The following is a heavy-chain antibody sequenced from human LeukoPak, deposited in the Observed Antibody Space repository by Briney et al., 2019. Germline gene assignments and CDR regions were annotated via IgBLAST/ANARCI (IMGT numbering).Heavy chain of an antibody. CDR3: ARYRLLRFRPGWFDP. D-gene: IGHD3-3*01. V-gene: IGHV4-59*01. J-gene: IGHJ5*02. CDR2: IYYSGST. CDR1: GGSISSYY. Sequence: SETLSLTCTVCGGSISSYYWSLIRQPPGKGLEWIGYIYYSGSTNYNPSLKSRVTISVDTSKNQFSLKLSSVTAADTAVYYCARYRLLRFRPGWFDPWGQGTLVTVSS.